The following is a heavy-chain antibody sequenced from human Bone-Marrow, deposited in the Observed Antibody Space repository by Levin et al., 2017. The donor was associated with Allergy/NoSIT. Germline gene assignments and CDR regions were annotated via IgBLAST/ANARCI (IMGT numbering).Heavy chain of an antibody. CDR2: VTNNGDNT. CDR3: VKDKGAAPGTADV. V-gene: IGHV3-23*01. CDR1: GFTFSGYT. Sequence: GGSLRLSCAASGFTFSGYTMSWVRQAPGKGLEWISVVTNNGDNTFYADSVKGRFTISRDNSKNTLYLQMNSLRAEDTAVYYCVKDKGAAPGTADVWGRGTTVTVSS. D-gene: IGHD6-13*01. J-gene: IGHJ6*02.